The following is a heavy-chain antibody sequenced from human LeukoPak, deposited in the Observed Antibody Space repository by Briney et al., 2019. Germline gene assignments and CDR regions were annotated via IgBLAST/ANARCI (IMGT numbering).Heavy chain of an antibody. CDR3: AREWELLRKYLYH. V-gene: IGHV1-2*02. CDR2: INPNSGGT. Sequence: ASVKVSCKASGHTFTGYYLHWVRQAPGQGLDWMGWINPNSGGTTYAQNFKGRVTMTWDTSISTAYMELSRLRSDDTAVYYCAREWELLRKYLYHWGQGTLVTVSS. J-gene: IGHJ1*01. D-gene: IGHD1-26*01. CDR1: GHTFTGYY.